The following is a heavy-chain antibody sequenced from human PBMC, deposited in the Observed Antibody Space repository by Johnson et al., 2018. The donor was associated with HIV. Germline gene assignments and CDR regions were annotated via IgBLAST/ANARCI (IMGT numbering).Heavy chain of an antibody. CDR3: ARGPKNPGLDAFDI. Sequence: QVQLVESGGGVVQPGRSLRLSCAASGFTFSRYGMHWVRQAPGKGLEWVSVIYSGGSTYYADSVKGRFTISRDNSKNTLYLQMNSLKTEDTAVYYCARGPKNPGLDAFDIWGQGTVVTVSS. CDR2: IYSGGST. CDR1: GFTFSRYG. V-gene: IGHV3-NL1*01. J-gene: IGHJ3*02.